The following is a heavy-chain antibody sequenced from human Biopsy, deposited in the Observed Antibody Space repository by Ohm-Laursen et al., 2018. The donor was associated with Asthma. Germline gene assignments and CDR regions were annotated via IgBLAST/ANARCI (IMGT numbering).Heavy chain of an antibody. CDR1: GYIFTSHA. Sequence: SVKVSCKASGYIFTSHAMNWVRQAPGQGLEWMGRINTNTGNPTYAQGFTGRFVFSLDTSVSTAYLQISSLKADGTAVYYCARGLLGMDVWGQGTTVTVSS. CDR2: INTNTGNP. CDR3: ARGLLGMDV. J-gene: IGHJ6*02. D-gene: IGHD2-15*01. V-gene: IGHV7-4-1*02.